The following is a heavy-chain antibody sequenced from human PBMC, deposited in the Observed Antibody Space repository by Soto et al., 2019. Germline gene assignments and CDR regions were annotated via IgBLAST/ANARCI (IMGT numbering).Heavy chain of an antibody. D-gene: IGHD5-18*01. CDR1: GGAFSSYA. CDR2: IIPIFGTA. J-gene: IGHJ6*02. V-gene: IGHV1-69*13. Sequence: WASVKVSCKASGGAFSSYAISWVRQAPGQGLEWMGGIIPIFGTANYAQKFQGRVTITADESTSTAYMELSSLRSEGTAVYYCARVLKQLQLYYGMDVWGQGTTVTVSS. CDR3: ARVLKQLQLYYGMDV.